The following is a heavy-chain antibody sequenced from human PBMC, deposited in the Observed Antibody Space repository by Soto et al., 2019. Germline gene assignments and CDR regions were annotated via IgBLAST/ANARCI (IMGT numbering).Heavy chain of an antibody. Sequence: SETLSLTCAVSGGSISSSNWWSWVRQPPGERLEWIGEIFHSGTTNYNPSLKSRVTISVDKSKNQFSLKLSSVTAADTAVYYCARTLYCGGDCFSFDYWGQGTLVTLL. CDR2: IFHSGTT. CDR3: ARTLYCGGDCFSFDY. J-gene: IGHJ4*02. CDR1: GGSISSSNW. V-gene: IGHV4-4*02. D-gene: IGHD2-21*02.